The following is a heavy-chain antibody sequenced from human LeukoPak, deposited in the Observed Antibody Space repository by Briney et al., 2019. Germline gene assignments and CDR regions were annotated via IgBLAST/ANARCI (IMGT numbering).Heavy chain of an antibody. J-gene: IGHJ4*02. CDR1: GFTFRSYS. D-gene: IGHD2-21*02. CDR2: ISGRGGST. CDR3: AKDPIVVVTAIPGY. V-gene: IGHV3-23*01. Sequence: GGSLRLSCAASGFTFRSYSMSWVRQAPGKGLEWVSAISGRGGSTYYADSVKGRFTISRDNSKNTLYLQMNSLRAEDTAVYYCAKDPIVVVTAIPGYWGQGTLVTVSS.